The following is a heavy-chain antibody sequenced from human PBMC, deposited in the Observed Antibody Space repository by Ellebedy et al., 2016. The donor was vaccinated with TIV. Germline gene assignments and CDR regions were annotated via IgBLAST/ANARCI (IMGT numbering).Heavy chain of an antibody. V-gene: IGHV3-30*03. D-gene: IGHD3-9*01. CDR2: ISYDGSDK. CDR1: GLTFNTYG. J-gene: IGHJ4*02. Sequence: GESLKISCAASGLTFNTYGMHWARQAPGKGLEWVAVISYDGSDKYYANSVKGRFTISRDNSKNTLYLQMSRLTTEDTAVYYCAIDLRKSYDILTRVYLESWGQGTLVTVSS. CDR3: AIDLRKSYDILTRVYLES.